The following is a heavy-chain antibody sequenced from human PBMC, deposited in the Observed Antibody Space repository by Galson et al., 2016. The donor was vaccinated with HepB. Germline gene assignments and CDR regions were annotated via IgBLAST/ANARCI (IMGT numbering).Heavy chain of an antibody. CDR2: ISGSGGDI. CDR1: GFTFSSYA. V-gene: IGHV3-23*01. J-gene: IGHJ4*02. CDR3: AKDSRLRFLEWLSSYYFDS. D-gene: IGHD3-3*01. Sequence: SLRLSCAASGFTFSSYAMSWVRQAPGKGLEWVSGISGSGGDINYADSVKGRFTISRDSSKNMLHLQMNSLRAEDTAVYYCAKDSRLRFLEWLSSYYFDSWGQGTLVTVSS.